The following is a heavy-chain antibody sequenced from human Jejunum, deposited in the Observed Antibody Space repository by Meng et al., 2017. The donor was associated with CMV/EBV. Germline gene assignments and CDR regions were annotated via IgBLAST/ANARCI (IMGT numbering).Heavy chain of an antibody. J-gene: IGHJ4*02. Sequence: QVQLQESGPRLVQPSGPLSLTRTVSGGSINNYYWSWIRQSAGKGLEWIGRFYSSDTYNYHPSLKSRVTMSLDTSKNQFSLKLTSVTAADTAMYYCARCPRDDDSGYWFFDNWGQGTLVTVSS. CDR2: FYSSDTY. V-gene: IGHV4-4*07. CDR3: ARCPRDDDSGYWFFDN. D-gene: IGHD3-22*01. CDR1: GGSINNYY.